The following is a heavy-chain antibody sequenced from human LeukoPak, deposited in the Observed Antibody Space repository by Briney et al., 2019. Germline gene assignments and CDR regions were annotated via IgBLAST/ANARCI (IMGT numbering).Heavy chain of an antibody. CDR3: ARGGQLSTGAYFDY. CDR2: IIPILNIA. V-gene: IGHV1-69*02. J-gene: IGHJ4*02. D-gene: IGHD6-6*01. CDR1: GGTFSGHT. Sequence: SVKVSCKASGGTFSGHTFSWVRQAPGQGLEWMGRIIPILNIANYAQKFQGRVTITADKSTSTADMDLSSLTSEDTAVYYCARGGQLSTGAYFDYWGQGTLVTIAS.